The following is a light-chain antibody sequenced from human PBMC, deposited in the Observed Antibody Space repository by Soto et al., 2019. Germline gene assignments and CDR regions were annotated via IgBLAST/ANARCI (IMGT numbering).Light chain of an antibody. CDR2: DVS. CDR1: SGDVGGYNY. Sequence: QSALTQPASVSGSPRQSITISCTGISGDVGGYNYVSWYQQHPGKAPKLMIYDVSNRPSGVSTRFSGSKSGNTASLTISGLQAEDEADYYCSSYTSSSALVFGGGTKVTVL. J-gene: IGLJ2*01. V-gene: IGLV2-14*01. CDR3: SSYTSSSALV.